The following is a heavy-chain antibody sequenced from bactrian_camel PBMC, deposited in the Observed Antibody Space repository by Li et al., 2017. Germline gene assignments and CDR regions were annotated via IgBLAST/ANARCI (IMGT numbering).Heavy chain of an antibody. J-gene: IGHJ4*01. D-gene: IGHD2*01. CDR3: AAFCSGGYWSFKY. V-gene: IGHV3S53*01. CDR1: GITDCTYD. Sequence: HVQLVESGGGSVQRGGSARLSCVVSGITDCTYDISWHRQASGKQRQYLSTYNSEGTTHYANAVKGRFTISRDAAKNTAYLQMNSLKPEDTAMYYCAAFCSGGYWSFKYWGQGTQVTVS. CDR2: YNSEGTT.